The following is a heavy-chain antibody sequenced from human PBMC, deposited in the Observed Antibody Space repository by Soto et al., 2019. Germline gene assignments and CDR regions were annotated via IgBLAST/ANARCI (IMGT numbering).Heavy chain of an antibody. D-gene: IGHD2-15*01. CDR1: GGSVTTYP. V-gene: IGHV4-59*02. CDR2: ISHSGST. CDR3: ARAGYCSGGSCSVRAFDI. Sequence: PSETLSLTCTVSGGSVTTYPWGWIRQPPGKELEWVGDISHSGSTNYNPSLRSRVTISRDTSKNQFSLKLSSVTAADTAVYYCARAGYCSGGSCSVRAFDIWGQGTMVTVSS. J-gene: IGHJ3*02.